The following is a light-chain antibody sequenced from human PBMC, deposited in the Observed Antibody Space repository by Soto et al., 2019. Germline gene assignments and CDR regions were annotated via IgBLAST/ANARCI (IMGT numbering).Light chain of an antibody. V-gene: IGKV1-39*01. Sequence: DIQMPQSPSSLSASLGDRVTITCRASQSISNFLNRFQHKPGKAPKVLISAASTLQSGVPPRFSGSVSGTDFTLTISSLQPEDSASYYCQQYYNSVLTFGGGTKVDIK. CDR1: QSISNF. J-gene: IGKJ4*01. CDR2: AAS. CDR3: QQYYNSVLT.